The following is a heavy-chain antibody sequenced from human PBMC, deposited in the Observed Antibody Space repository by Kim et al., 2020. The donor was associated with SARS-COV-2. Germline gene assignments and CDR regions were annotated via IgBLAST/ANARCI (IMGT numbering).Heavy chain of an antibody. J-gene: IGHJ6*03. Sequence: GGSLRLSCAASGFTFSSYSMNWVRQAPGKGLEWVSSISISSSYIYYADSVKGRFTISRDNAKNSLYLQMNSLRAEDTAVYYCARVWSSGSHGLDWFHYYYYYMDVWGKGTTVTVSS. CDR2: ISISSSYI. D-gene: IGHD1-26*01. CDR1: GFTFSSYS. V-gene: IGHV3-21*01. CDR3: ARVWSSGSHGLDWFHYYYYYMDV.